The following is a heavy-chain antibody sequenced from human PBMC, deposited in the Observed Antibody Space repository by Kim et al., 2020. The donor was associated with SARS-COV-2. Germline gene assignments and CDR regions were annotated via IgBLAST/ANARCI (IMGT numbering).Heavy chain of an antibody. CDR3: ARDGGFYDFWSGSAYGMDV. Sequence: GRFTISRDNAKNSLYLQMNSLRAEDTAVYYCARDGGFYDFWSGSAYGMDVWGQGTTVTVSS. D-gene: IGHD3-3*01. J-gene: IGHJ6*02. V-gene: IGHV3-11*06.